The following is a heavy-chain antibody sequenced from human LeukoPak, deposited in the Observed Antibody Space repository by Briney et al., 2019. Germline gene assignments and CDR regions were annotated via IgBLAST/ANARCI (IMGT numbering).Heavy chain of an antibody. Sequence: GGSLRLSCAASGFTVSSNYMSWVRQAPGKGLECVSVIYPGGSTYYADSVKGRFTISRDDSKNTLYLQMNSLRAEDTAVYYCARESSGYYLDYWGQGTLVTVSS. V-gene: IGHV3-53*01. CDR1: GFTVSSNY. D-gene: IGHD6-25*01. CDR3: ARESSGYYLDY. J-gene: IGHJ4*02. CDR2: IYPGGST.